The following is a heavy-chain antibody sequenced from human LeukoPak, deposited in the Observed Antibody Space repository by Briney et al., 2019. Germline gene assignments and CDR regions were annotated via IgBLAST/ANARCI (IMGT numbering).Heavy chain of an antibody. D-gene: IGHD2-2*01. CDR2: IYYSGST. CDR3: ARVGGSSCSSTSCLGPHYWYFDL. J-gene: IGHJ2*01. Sequence: SETLSLTCTVSGGSISSYYWSWIRQPPGKGLEWIGYIYYSGSTNYNPSLKSRVTISVDTSKNQFSLKLGSVTAADTAVYYCARVGGSSCSSTSCLGPHYWYFDLWGRGTLVTVSS. CDR1: GGSISSYY. V-gene: IGHV4-59*01.